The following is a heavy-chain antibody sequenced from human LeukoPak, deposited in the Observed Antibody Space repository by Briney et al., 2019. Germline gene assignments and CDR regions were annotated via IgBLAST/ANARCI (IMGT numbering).Heavy chain of an antibody. V-gene: IGHV1-8*01. Sequence: PRASVKVSCKASGYTFTSYDINWVRPATGQGLEWMGWMNPNSGNTGYAQKFQGRVTMTRNTSISTAYMELSSLRSEDTAVYYCARSPAYYYDSSGRRDFQHWGQGTLVTVSS. CDR3: ARSPAYYYDSSGRRDFQH. CDR1: GYTFTSYD. J-gene: IGHJ1*01. CDR2: MNPNSGNT. D-gene: IGHD3-22*01.